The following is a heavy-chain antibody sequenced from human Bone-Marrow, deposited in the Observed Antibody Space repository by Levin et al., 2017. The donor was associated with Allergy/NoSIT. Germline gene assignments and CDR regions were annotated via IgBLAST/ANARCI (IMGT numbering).Heavy chain of an antibody. J-gene: IGHJ5*02. V-gene: IGHV4-4*02. CDR3: ARRNVLAPGEEWFDP. CDR1: DDSISSSHW. CDR2: IYHSGST. D-gene: IGHD7-27*01. Sequence: KPSETLSLTCGVSDDSISSSHWWTWVRQPPGKGLEWIGEIYHSGSTNYNPSLKSRVTISVEKSKNQFSLKLSSVTAADTAVYYCARRNVLAPGEEWFDPWGQGTLVTVSS.